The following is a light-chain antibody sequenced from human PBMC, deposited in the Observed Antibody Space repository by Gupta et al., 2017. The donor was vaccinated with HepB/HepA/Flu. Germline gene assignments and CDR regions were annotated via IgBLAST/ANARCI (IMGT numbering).Light chain of an antibody. CDR2: WAS. CDR1: QSVLYSSNNKNY. V-gene: IGKV4-1*01. Sequence: DIVMTQSPDSLAVSLGERATINCKSSQSVLYSSNNKNYLAWYQQKPGQPPKLLIYWASTRESGVPDRFSGSGSGTDFTLTISSLQAEDVAVYYCHQDHSPPYTFGQGTKMEIK. J-gene: IGKJ2*01. CDR3: HQDHSPPYT.